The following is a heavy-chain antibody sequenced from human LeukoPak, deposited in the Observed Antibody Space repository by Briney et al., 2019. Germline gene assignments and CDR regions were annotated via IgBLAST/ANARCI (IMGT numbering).Heavy chain of an antibody. V-gene: IGHV3-21*01. Sequence: GSLRLSCAASGFTFSSYSMNWVRQAPGKGLEWVSSISSSSSYIYYADSVKGRFTISRDNAKNSVYLQMNSLRAEDTAVYYCARASGSIRVDYWGQGTLVTVSS. CDR1: GFTFSSYS. D-gene: IGHD6-13*01. CDR3: ARASGSIRVDY. CDR2: ISSSSSYI. J-gene: IGHJ4*02.